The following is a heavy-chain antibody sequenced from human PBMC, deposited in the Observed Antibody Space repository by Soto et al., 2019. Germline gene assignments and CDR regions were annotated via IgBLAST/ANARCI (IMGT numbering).Heavy chain of an antibody. D-gene: IGHD4-17*01. CDR2: IYYSGST. Sequence: SETLSLTCTVSGGSISSGDYYWSWIRQPPGKGLEWIGYIYYSGSTYYNPSLKSRVTISVDTSKNQFSLKLSSVTVADTAVYYCARDKMTTVRNGMDVWGQGTTVTVSS. CDR1: GGSISSGDYY. V-gene: IGHV4-30-4*01. J-gene: IGHJ6*02. CDR3: ARDKMTTVRNGMDV.